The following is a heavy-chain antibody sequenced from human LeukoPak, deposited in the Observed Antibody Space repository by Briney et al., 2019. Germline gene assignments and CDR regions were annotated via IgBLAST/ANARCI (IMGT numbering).Heavy chain of an antibody. V-gene: IGHV4-34*01. J-gene: IGHJ4*02. CDR1: GGSFSGYY. CDR2: INHSGST. Sequence: SETLSLTCAVYGGSFSGYYWSWIRQPPGKGLEWIGEINHSGSTNYNPSLKSRVTISVDTSKNQFSLKLSSVTAADTAVYYCARRGNTVTFFDYWGQGTLVTVSS. CDR3: ARRGNTVTFFDY. D-gene: IGHD4-17*01.